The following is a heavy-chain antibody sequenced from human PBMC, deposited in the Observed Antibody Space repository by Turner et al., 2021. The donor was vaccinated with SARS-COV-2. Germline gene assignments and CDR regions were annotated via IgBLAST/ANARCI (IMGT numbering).Heavy chain of an antibody. Sequence: EVQLVESGGGLVQAGRSLRLSCAASGSTSDDYAMHWFRQAPGKGLEWVSGISWNSGSRGYADAVKGRFTISRDNAKNSLYLQMNSLRAEDTSLYYCAKDIVGVSRGYVLGYYGMDVWGQGATVTVSS. V-gene: IGHV3-9*02. J-gene: IGHJ6*02. D-gene: IGHD1-26*01. CDR2: ISWNSGSR. CDR3: AKDIVGVSRGYVLGYYGMDV. CDR1: GSTSDDYA.